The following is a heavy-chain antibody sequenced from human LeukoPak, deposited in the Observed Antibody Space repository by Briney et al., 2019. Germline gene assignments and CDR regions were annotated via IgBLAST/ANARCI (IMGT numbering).Heavy chain of an antibody. V-gene: IGHV3-21*01. D-gene: IGHD2-2*02. J-gene: IGHJ4*02. CDR3: ARRDCSSTSCYIDY. CDR1: GFTFRSYA. Sequence: PGGSLRLSCAASGFTFRSYAMSWVRQAPGKGLEWVSSISSSSSYIYYADSVKGRFTISRDNAKNSLYLQMNSLRAEDTAVYYCARRDCSSTSCYIDYWGQGTLVTVSS. CDR2: ISSSSSYI.